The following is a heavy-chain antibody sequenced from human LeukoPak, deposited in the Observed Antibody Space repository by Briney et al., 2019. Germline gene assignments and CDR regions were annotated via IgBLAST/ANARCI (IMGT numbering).Heavy chain of an antibody. J-gene: IGHJ4*02. V-gene: IGHV1-69*13. CDR2: IIPIFGTA. Sequence: SVKVSCKASGGTFSSYAISWVRQAPRQGLERMGGIIPIFGTANYAQKFQGRVTITADESTSTAYMELSSLRSEDTAVYYCARDGVIAASRAEFDYWAREPWSPSPQ. CDR3: ARDGVIAASRAEFDY. CDR1: GGTFSSYA. D-gene: IGHD6-13*01.